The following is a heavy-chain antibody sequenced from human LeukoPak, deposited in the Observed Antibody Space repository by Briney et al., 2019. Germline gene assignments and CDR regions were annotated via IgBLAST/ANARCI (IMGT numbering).Heavy chain of an antibody. CDR2: INPSGGST. J-gene: IGHJ4*02. D-gene: IGHD3-22*01. CDR3: AVVVIKAY. Sequence: ASVKVSCKASGYTFTSYYMHWVRQAPGQGLEWMGIINPSGGSTSYAQKFQGRVTITADKSTSTAYMELSSLRSEDTAVYYCAVVVIKAYWGQGTLVTVSS. V-gene: IGHV1-46*01. CDR1: GYTFTSYY.